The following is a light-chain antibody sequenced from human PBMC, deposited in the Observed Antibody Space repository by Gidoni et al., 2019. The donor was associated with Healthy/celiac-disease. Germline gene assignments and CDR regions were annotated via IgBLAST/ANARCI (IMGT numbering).Light chain of an antibody. CDR1: QNVLYSSNNKNY. Sequence: DIVMTQSPDSLAVSLGERATINCKSSQNVLYSSNNKNYLAWYQQKPGQPPKLLMYWASTRESGVPDRFSGSGSGTDFTLTISSLQAEDVAVYYCQQYYSTPTWTFGQGTKVEIK. J-gene: IGKJ1*01. CDR2: WAS. CDR3: QQYYSTPTWT. V-gene: IGKV4-1*01.